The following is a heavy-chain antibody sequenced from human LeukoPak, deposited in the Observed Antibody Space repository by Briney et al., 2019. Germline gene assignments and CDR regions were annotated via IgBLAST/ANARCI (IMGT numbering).Heavy chain of an antibody. D-gene: IGHD2-15*01. CDR3: ARQTVVAATLDY. J-gene: IGHJ4*02. V-gene: IGHV4-39*01. Sequence: PSETLSLTCTVSGGSISSSSYYWGWIRQPPGKGLEWIGSIYYSGSTYYNPSLKSRVTISVDTSKNQFSLQLSSVTAADTAVYYCARQTVVAATLDYWGQGTLATVSS. CDR2: IYYSGST. CDR1: GGSISSSSYY.